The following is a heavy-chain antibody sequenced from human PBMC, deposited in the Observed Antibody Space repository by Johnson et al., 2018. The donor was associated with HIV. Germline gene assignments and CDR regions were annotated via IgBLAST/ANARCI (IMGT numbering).Heavy chain of an antibody. Sequence: MQLVESEGGLVQPGGSLRLSCTASGFTVSDYWMSWVRQSPGKGLEWVASINQNGSEKSYVDSMKGRLTISRDNPKNSLFLQVDSLRADDTAVYFCAREGTYEPLHRIYDYGDYPTFDFWGQGTMVTVSS. CDR2: INQNGSEK. D-gene: IGHD4-17*01. CDR1: GFTVSDYW. J-gene: IGHJ3*01. V-gene: IGHV3-7*01. CDR3: AREGTYEPLHRIYDYGDYPTFDF.